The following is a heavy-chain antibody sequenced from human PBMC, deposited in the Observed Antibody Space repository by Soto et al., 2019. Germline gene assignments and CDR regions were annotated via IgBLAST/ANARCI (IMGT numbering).Heavy chain of an antibody. CDR2: ISANGDNV. V-gene: IGHV3-9*01. Sequence: GGYLQISCVAPGLPVDDYAMHWVRQAPGRGLEWVSGISANGDNVDYADSVKGRFTVSRDNAKNSLFLQMNSLRPEDTALYYCAKDMKWGGMTTIHYFDSWGQGT. CDR3: AKDMKWGGMTTIHYFDS. CDR1: GLPVDDYA. D-gene: IGHD4-17*01. J-gene: IGHJ4*02.